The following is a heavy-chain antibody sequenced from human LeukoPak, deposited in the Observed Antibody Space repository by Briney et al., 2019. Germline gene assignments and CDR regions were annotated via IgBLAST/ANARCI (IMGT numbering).Heavy chain of an antibody. V-gene: IGHV3-21*01. J-gene: IGHJ4*02. CDR3: ARDGGYRSGLDY. D-gene: IGHD6-19*01. CDR1: GFTFSSYS. CDR2: ISSSSSYI. Sequence: GGSLRLSCAASGFTFSSYSMNRVRQAPGKGLEWVSSISSSSSYIYYADSVKGRFTISRDNAKNSLYLQMNSLRAEDTAVYYCARDGGYRSGLDYWGRGTLVTVSS.